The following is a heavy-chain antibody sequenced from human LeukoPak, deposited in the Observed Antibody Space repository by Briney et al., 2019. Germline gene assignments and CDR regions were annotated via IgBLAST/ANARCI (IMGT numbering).Heavy chain of an antibody. CDR1: GGSFSAYY. CDR3: ARPIAGAGMHAFDI. V-gene: IGHV4-34*01. Sequence: PSETLSLTCAVYGGSFSAYYWSWIRQPPGKGLEWIWEIYHSGSTNYNPSLKSRVTISVVTSKNQFSLKLSSVTAADTAVYYCARPIAGAGMHAFDIWGQGTMVTVSS. D-gene: IGHD6-13*01. J-gene: IGHJ3*02. CDR2: IYHSGST.